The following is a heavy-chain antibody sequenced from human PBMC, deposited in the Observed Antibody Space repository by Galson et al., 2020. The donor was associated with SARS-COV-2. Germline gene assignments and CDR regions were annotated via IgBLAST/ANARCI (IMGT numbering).Heavy chain of an antibody. D-gene: IGHD3-22*01. J-gene: IGHJ5*02. CDR3: ATAPAYYDRSCCWYWCEP. CDR2: FDPEDGET. V-gene: IGHV1-24*01. CDR1: GYTLTELS. Sequence: ASVKVSCKVSGYTLTELSMHWVRQAPGKGLEWMGGFDPEDGETIYAQKFQGRVTMTEDTSTDTAYMELSSLRSEDTAVYYCATAPAYYDRSCCWYWCEPGGQGTLGSVCS.